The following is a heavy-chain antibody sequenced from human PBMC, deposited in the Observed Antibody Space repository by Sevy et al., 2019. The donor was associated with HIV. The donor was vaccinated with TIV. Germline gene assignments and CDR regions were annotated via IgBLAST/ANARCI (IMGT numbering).Heavy chain of an antibody. CDR2: LSFGCGEI. Sequence: GGSLRLSCAASGFTFSKYSMSWVRQPPGKGLEWVSTLSFGCGEINHADSVKGRFTISRDNSKNSLYLQMNNLRAEDTAVYYCAKEGCSKPHDYWGQGTLVTVSS. D-gene: IGHD2-2*01. J-gene: IGHJ4*02. V-gene: IGHV3-23*01. CDR3: AKEGCSKPHDY. CDR1: GFTFSKYS.